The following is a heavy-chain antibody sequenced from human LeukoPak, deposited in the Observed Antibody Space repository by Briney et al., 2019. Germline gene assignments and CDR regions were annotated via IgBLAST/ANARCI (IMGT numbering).Heavy chain of an antibody. Sequence: PSETLSLTCSVSGGSISSGGYYWSWIRQPPGKGLEWIGYIYYSESTNYNPSLRSRVTISVDTSKNHFSLKLNSVTAADTAVYYCARIPQDYGGDSVEGVIDYWGQGTLVTVSS. CDR3: ARIPQDYGGDSVEGVIDY. D-gene: IGHD4-23*01. J-gene: IGHJ4*02. CDR1: GGSISSGGYY. V-gene: IGHV4-61*03. CDR2: IYYSEST.